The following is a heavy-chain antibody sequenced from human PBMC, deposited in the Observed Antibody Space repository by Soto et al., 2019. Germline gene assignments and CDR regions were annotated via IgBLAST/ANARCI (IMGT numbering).Heavy chain of an antibody. CDR2: ISSGSSYI. CDR3: ARDRGYSGYDSPRFYYGMDV. CDR1: GFTFGSYS. Sequence: PGGSLRLSCAASGFTFGSYSMSWVRQTPGKGLEWVSHISSGSSYIFYADSVKGRFTISRDNSKNTLYLQMNSLRAEDTAVYSCARDRGYSGYDSPRFYYGMDVWGQGTTVTVSS. J-gene: IGHJ6*02. V-gene: IGHV3-21*01. D-gene: IGHD5-12*01.